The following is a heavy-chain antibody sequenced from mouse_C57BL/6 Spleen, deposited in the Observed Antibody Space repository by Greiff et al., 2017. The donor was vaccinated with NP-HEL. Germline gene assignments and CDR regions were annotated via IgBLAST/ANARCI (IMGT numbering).Heavy chain of an antibody. V-gene: IGHV14-1*01. CDR2: IDPEDGDT. J-gene: IGHJ4*01. D-gene: IGHD1-1*01. Sequence: EVQLQQSGAELVRPGASVKLSCTASGFNIKDYYMHWVKQRPEQGLEWIGRIDPEDGDTEYAPKFQGKATMTADTSSNTAYLQLSSLTSEDPAVYYCTMGYYGSSYYAMDYWGQGTSVTVSS. CDR3: TMGYYGSSYYAMDY. CDR1: GFNIKDYY.